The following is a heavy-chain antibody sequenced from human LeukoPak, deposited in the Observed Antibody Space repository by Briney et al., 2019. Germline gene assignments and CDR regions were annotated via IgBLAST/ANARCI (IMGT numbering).Heavy chain of an antibody. CDR3: AKEMFALWWGPSLDY. CDR2: IRYDGSNK. J-gene: IGHJ4*02. Sequence: GGSLRLSCAASGFTFSSYGMHWVRQAPGKGLEWVAFIRYDGSNKYYADSVKGRFTISRDNSKNTLYLQMNSLRAEDTAVYYCAKEMFALWWGPSLDYWGRGTLVTVSS. CDR1: GFTFSSYG. D-gene: IGHD2-21*01. V-gene: IGHV3-30*02.